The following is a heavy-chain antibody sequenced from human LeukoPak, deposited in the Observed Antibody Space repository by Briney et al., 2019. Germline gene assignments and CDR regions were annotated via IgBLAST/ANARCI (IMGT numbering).Heavy chain of an antibody. J-gene: IGHJ4*02. D-gene: IGHD6-6*01. Sequence: GGSLRLSCAASGFTFSSYGMHWVRQAPGKGLECVAFIRYAGSTKYYAGSVKGRFTISRDNSKNTLYLQMNSLRAEDTAVYYCAKVNVAALGYWGQGTLVTVSS. V-gene: IGHV3-30*02. CDR2: IRYAGSTK. CDR3: AKVNVAALGY. CDR1: GFTFSSYG.